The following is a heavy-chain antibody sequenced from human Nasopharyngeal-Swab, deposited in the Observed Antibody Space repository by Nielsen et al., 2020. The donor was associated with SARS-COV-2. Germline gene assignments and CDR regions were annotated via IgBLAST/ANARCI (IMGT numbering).Heavy chain of an antibody. CDR1: GGSFSDYY. CDR2: INHSGST. V-gene: IGHV4-34*01. D-gene: IGHD3-10*01. CDR3: ARDPSVVRGVRRFDY. Sequence: SETLSLTCAVYGGSFSDYYWSWIRQPPGKGLEWIAEINHSGSTNYNPSLKSRVTISVDTSKNQFFLNLRSVTAADTAVYYCARDPSVVRGVRRFDYWGQGTLVTVSS. J-gene: IGHJ4*02.